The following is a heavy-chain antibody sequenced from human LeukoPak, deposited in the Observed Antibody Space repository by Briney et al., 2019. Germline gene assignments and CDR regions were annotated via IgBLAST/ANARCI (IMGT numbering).Heavy chain of an antibody. J-gene: IGHJ5*02. CDR1: GASIRSYY. CDR2: IYISGST. CDR3: ARVEAAAEFDP. V-gene: IGHV4-4*07. Sequence: SETLSLTCTVSGASIRSYYWSWIRQPAGKGLEWIGRIYISGSTNYNPSLKSRVTMSVDTSKNQFSLKLSSVTAADTAVYYCARVEAAAEFDPWGQGTPGHRLL. D-gene: IGHD6-13*01.